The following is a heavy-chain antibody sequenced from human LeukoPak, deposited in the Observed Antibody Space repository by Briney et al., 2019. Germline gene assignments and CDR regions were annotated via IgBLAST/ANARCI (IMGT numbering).Heavy chain of an antibody. D-gene: IGHD3-22*01. CDR3: ARPLSNGYFHDSGGYYPYAMDV. J-gene: IGHJ6*02. V-gene: IGHV3-30*03. CDR2: ISYDGSNK. Sequence: GGSLILSCAASGFTFSSYGMHWVRQAPGKGLEWVAVISYDGSNKYYADSVKGRFTISRDDSKNTLYLQMNSLRGYDSAVYYCARPLSNGYFHDSGGYYPYAMDVWGQGTTVTVSS. CDR1: GFTFSSYG.